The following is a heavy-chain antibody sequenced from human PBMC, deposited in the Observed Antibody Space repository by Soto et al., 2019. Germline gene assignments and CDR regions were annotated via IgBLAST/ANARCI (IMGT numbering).Heavy chain of an antibody. V-gene: IGHV3-33*08. CDR3: ARRRSSSWFDAFDI. D-gene: IGHD6-13*01. Sequence: PGGSLRLSCAFSGFTFSDYWMSLVRQAPGKGLEWVAVIWYDGSNKYYADSVKGRFTISRDNSKNTLYLQMNSLRAEDTAVYYCARRRSSSWFDAFDIWGQGTMVTVSS. J-gene: IGHJ3*02. CDR1: GFTFSDYW. CDR2: IWYDGSNK.